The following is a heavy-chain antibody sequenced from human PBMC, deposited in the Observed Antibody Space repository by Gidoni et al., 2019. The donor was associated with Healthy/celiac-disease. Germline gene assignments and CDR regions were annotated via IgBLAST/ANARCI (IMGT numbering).Heavy chain of an antibody. J-gene: IGHJ4*02. Sequence: EVQLVESGGGLVKPGGSLRLSCAASGFTFSSYSMNWVRQAPGKGLEWGSSISSSSSYIYYADSVKGRFTISRDNAKNSLYLQMNSLRAEDTAVYYCARDFELTGEFDYWGQGTLVTVSS. V-gene: IGHV3-21*01. CDR2: ISSSSSYI. D-gene: IGHD1-20*01. CDR1: GFTFSSYS. CDR3: ARDFELTGEFDY.